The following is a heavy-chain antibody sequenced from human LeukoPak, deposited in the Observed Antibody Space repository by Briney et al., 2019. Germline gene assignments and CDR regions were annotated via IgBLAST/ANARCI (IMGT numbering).Heavy chain of an antibody. Sequence: PSETLSLTCTVSGGSISSSYYYCGWIRQPPGKGLEWIGSIYYSGSTYYHPSLRSRVTISVDTSKNQFSLKLSSVTAADTAVYYCARNLIAVAGTGSVFDIWGQGTTVTVSS. J-gene: IGHJ3*02. D-gene: IGHD6-19*01. V-gene: IGHV4-39*01. CDR1: GGSISSSYYY. CDR2: IYYSGST. CDR3: ARNLIAVAGTGSVFDI.